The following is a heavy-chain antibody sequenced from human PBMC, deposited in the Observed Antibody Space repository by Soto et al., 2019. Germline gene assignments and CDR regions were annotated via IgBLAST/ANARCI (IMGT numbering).Heavy chain of an antibody. CDR3: ARVKQGRGGYDSPFDY. D-gene: IGHD5-12*01. J-gene: IGHJ4*02. Sequence: VQLVESGGGLVKPGGSLRLSCAASGFAFTNTWMNWVRQAPGKGLEWVAVIKYDGSKTYYGDSVKGRFTISRDNSRNTLYLQMNSLRAEDTAVYYCARVKQGRGGYDSPFDYWGQGTLVTVAS. CDR1: GFAFTNTW. CDR2: IKYDGSKT. V-gene: IGHV3-33*08.